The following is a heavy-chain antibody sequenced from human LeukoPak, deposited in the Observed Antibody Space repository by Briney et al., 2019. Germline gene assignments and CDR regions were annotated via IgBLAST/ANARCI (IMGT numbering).Heavy chain of an antibody. D-gene: IGHD1-1*01. CDR3: ARALTTGTTPVDY. J-gene: IGHJ4*02. CDR1: GFTFSSYE. CDR2: ISSSGSTI. Sequence: GGSLRLSCAASGFTFSSYEMNWVRQAPGKGLEWVSYISSSGSTIYYADSVKGRFTISRDNAKNSLYLQMNSLRAEDTAVYYCARALTTGTTPVDYWGQGTLVTVSS. V-gene: IGHV3-48*03.